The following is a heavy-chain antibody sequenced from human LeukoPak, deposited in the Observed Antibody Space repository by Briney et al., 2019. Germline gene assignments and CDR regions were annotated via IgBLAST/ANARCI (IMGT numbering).Heavy chain of an antibody. CDR3: ARGVYIGFDV. Sequence: GGSLRLSCAASGFIFSTYGLHWVRQAPGKGLEWVAVIAYDGSHKYYADSVKGRFTISRDNSRNSLYLQMNSLTSGDTAVYFCARGVYIGFDVWGQGTVVTVSS. J-gene: IGHJ3*01. CDR1: GFIFSTYG. V-gene: IGHV3-30*03. CDR2: IAYDGSHK. D-gene: IGHD5-12*01.